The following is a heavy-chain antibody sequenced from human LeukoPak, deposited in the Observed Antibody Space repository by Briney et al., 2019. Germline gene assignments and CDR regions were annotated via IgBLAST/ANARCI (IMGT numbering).Heavy chain of an antibody. CDR3: AKDADYYGSGSHDY. Sequence: GGSLRLSCAASGFTFSSYAMSRVRQAPGKGLEWVSTFSGSGGSTHYADSVKGRFTISRDNSKNTLYLQMNSLRAEDTAVYYCAKDADYYGSGSHDYWGQGTLVTVSS. V-gene: IGHV3-23*01. CDR2: FSGSGGST. J-gene: IGHJ4*02. CDR1: GFTFSSYA. D-gene: IGHD3-10*01.